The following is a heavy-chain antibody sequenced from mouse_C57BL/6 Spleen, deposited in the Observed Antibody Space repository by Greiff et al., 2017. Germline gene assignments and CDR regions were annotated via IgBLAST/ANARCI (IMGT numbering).Heavy chain of an antibody. J-gene: IGHJ1*03. Sequence: QVQLQQSGPGLVAPSQSLYITCTVSGFSLTSYAISWVRQPPGKGLEWLGVIWTGGGTNYNSALKSRLSISKDNSKSQVCLKMNSLQTDDTARYYCARRGEYYGSSYWCLDVWGKGTTVTVSS. CDR2: IWTGGGT. V-gene: IGHV2-9-1*01. CDR1: GFSLTSYA. CDR3: ARRGEYYGSSYWCLDV. D-gene: IGHD1-1*01.